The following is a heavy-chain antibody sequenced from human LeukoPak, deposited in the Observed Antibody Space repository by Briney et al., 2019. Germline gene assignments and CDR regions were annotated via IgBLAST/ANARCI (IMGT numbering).Heavy chain of an antibody. CDR1: GGTFSSYA. D-gene: IGHD6-19*01. J-gene: IGHJ5*02. V-gene: IGHV1-69*13. Sequence: SVNVSCKASGGTFSSYAISWVRQAPGQGLEWMGGIIPIFGTANYAQKFQGRVTITADESTSTAYMELSSLRSEDTAVYYCAREEEAVAANWFDPWGQGTLVTVSS. CDR3: AREEEAVAANWFDP. CDR2: IIPIFGTA.